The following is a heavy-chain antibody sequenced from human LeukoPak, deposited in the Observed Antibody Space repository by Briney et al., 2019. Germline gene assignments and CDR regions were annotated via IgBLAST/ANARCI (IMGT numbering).Heavy chain of an antibody. D-gene: IGHD2-8*01. CDR3: ARLKDDVTKFDY. CDR1: GFSFSRYW. J-gene: IGHJ4*02. CDR2: INQDVSRI. V-gene: IGHV3-7*01. Sequence: GRSLRLSCAGSGFSFSRYWMAWVRQAPGKGLEGVASINQDVSRIHYVDSVKGRFTISRDNAKNSLFLQMNSLRVEDTAVYYCARLKDDVTKFDYWGQGTLVTVSS.